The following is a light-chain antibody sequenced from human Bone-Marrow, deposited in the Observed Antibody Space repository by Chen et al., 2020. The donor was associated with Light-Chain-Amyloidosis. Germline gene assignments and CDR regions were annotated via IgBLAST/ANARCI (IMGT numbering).Light chain of an antibody. Sequence: QSVLTQPPSVSAAPGQKVTTSCYGSNSNIGINYVSWYQQLPGTSPKLLIYENNQRPSEIPDRFSGSKSGTSATLGVAGLQTGDEADYYCATWDSSLTVWMFGGGTKLTVL. CDR1: NSNIGINY. CDR3: ATWDSSLTVWM. J-gene: IGLJ3*02. V-gene: IGLV1-51*02. CDR2: ENN.